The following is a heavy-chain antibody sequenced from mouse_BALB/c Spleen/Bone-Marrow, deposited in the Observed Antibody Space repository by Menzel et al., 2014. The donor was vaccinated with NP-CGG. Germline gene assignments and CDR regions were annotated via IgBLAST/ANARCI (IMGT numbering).Heavy chain of an antibody. Sequence: EVQLQQSGGGLVQPGGSLKLSCAASGFDFSRFWMSWVRQAPGKGLEWIGEINPDSSTINYTPSLKDKFIISRVNAKNTLYLQKSKVRSEDTALYYCTRLHYYGYSAYWGHGTLVTVST. CDR3: TRLHYYGYSAY. J-gene: IGHJ3*01. CDR2: INPDSSTI. CDR1: GFDFSRFW. D-gene: IGHD1-2*01. V-gene: IGHV4-1*02.